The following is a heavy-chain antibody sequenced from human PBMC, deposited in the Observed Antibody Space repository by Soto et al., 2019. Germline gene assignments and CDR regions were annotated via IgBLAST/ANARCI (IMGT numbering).Heavy chain of an antibody. Sequence: GGSLRLSCAAAGFTFSNYGMHLVGQAPGKGLEWVAVISYDGNNKYYADSVKGRFTISRDSSKNTLCLQMNSLRTEDTAVYYCAKDPVTGTTFPTAFDYWGLGTLVTVSS. CDR2: ISYDGNNK. D-gene: IGHD1-7*01. CDR1: GFTFSNYG. V-gene: IGHV3-30*18. CDR3: AKDPVTGTTFPTAFDY. J-gene: IGHJ4*02.